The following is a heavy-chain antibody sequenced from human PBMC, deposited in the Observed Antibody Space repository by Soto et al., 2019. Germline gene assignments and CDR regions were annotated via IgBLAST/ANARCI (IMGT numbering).Heavy chain of an antibody. CDR3: ARDLRGGWFDP. CDR2: IYYNGTT. D-gene: IGHD3-10*01. Sequence: ASETLSLTCTVSGDSVSSGGNYWSWIRQPPGKGLEWIGHIYYNGTTKYNPSFKSRVTISLDTSNYQFSLKLTSVTSADTAVYYCARDLRGGWFDPWGQGALVTVSS. CDR1: GDSVSSGGNY. J-gene: IGHJ5*02. V-gene: IGHV4-61*08.